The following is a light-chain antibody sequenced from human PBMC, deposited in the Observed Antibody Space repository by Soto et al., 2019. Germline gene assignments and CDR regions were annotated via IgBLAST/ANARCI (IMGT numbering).Light chain of an antibody. Sequence: QSALTQPASVSGSPGQSITISCTGTSSDVGSYNLVSWYQQHPGKAPKLMIYEGSKRPSGVSNRFSGSKSGNTASLTISGRQAEDEADYYCCSYAGSRYYVFGTGTKLTVL. CDR3: CSYAGSRYYV. CDR1: SSDVGSYNL. J-gene: IGLJ1*01. CDR2: EGS. V-gene: IGLV2-23*01.